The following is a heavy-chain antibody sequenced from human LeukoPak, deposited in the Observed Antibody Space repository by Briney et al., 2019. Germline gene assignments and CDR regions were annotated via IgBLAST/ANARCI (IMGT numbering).Heavy chain of an antibody. Sequence: SQTLSLTCAISGDSVSSNSAAWNRIRQSPSRGLEWLGRTYYRSKWYNDYAVSVKSRITINPDTSKNQFSLQLNSVTPEDTAVYYCARDRQAVAGPIDYWGQGTLVTVSS. CDR3: ARDRQAVAGPIDY. CDR1: GDSVSSNSAA. V-gene: IGHV6-1*01. CDR2: TYYRSKWYN. J-gene: IGHJ4*02. D-gene: IGHD6-19*01.